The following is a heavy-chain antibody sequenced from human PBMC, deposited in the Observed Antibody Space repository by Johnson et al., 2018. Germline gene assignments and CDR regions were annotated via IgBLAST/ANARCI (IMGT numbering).Heavy chain of an antibody. V-gene: IGHV3-72*01. CDR2: TRDKSNSYTT. CDR3: VSASGITYPYFQH. D-gene: IGHD3-10*01. Sequence: VQLVQAGGGVVQPGRSLRLSCAASGFTFSDHYMDWVRQAPGKGLEWVGRTRDKSNSYTTEYAASVKGRFTISRDDSKNSLYLQMNSLKTEDTAVYYCVSASGITYPYFQHWGQGTLVTVS. J-gene: IGHJ1*01. CDR1: GFTFSDHY.